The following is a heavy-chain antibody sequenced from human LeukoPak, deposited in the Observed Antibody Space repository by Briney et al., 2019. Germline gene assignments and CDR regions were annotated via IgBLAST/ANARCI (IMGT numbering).Heavy chain of an antibody. CDR1: GYTFTSYD. J-gene: IGHJ4*02. V-gene: IGHV1-8*03. CDR3: ARDISRAVPAAVDY. CDR2: MNPNSGNT. D-gene: IGHD2-2*01. Sequence: ASVKVSCKASGYTFTSYDINWVRQATGQGLEWMGWMNPNSGNTGYAQKFQGRVTITRNTSISTAYMELSRLRSDDTAVYYCARDISRAVPAAVDYWGQGTLVTVSS.